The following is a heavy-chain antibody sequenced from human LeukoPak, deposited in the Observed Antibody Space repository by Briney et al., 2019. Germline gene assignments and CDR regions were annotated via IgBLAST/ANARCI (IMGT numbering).Heavy chain of an antibody. CDR1: GYMFTGYY. CDR3: ARQGDTGSWYFDY. J-gene: IGHJ4*02. CDR2: VSYDGSNK. V-gene: IGHV3-30-3*01. D-gene: IGHD2-21*02. Sequence: SCKASGYMFTGYYMHWVRQAPGKGLEWVAVVSYDGSNKYYADSVKGRFTISRDNSKSTLYLQMDSLIAGDTAVYYCARQGDTGSWYFDYWGQGTLVTVSS.